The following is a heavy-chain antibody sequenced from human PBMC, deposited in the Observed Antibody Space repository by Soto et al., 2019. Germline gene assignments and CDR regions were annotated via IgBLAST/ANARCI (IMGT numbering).Heavy chain of an antibody. CDR1: GGTFSSYT. CDR3: ARQEGSYDAFDI. D-gene: IGHD1-26*01. Sequence: QVQLVQSGAEVKKPGSSVKVSCKASGGTFSSYTISWVRQAPGQGLEWMGRIIPILGIANYAQKFQGRVTITADKSTSTAYMELSSLRSEDTAMYYCARQEGSYDAFDIWGQGTMVTVSS. CDR2: IIPILGIA. J-gene: IGHJ3*02. V-gene: IGHV1-69*02.